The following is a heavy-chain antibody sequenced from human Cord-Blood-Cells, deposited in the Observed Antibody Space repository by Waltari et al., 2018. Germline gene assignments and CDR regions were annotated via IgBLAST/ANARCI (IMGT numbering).Heavy chain of an antibody. CDR3: AMGLRSGGSCLDY. CDR2: FDPEDGET. J-gene: IGHJ4*02. V-gene: IGHV1-24*01. CDR1: GTPLTELS. D-gene: IGHD2-15*01. Sequence: QVQLVPAGAEGKKLGASGKVSCKVSGTPLTELSIHRVGQAPGKGLEWMGGFDPEDGETIYAQKFQGRVTMTEDTSTDTAYMELSSLRSEDTAVYYCAMGLRSGGSCLDYWGQGTLVTVSS.